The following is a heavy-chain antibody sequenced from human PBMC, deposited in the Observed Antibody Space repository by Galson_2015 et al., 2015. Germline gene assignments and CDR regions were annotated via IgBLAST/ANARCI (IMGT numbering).Heavy chain of an antibody. D-gene: IGHD5-12*01. CDR2: ISSSRSSI. CDR3: ASNKNGYSYGQFDY. J-gene: IGHJ4*02. Sequence: SLRLSCAASGFSFSTYSMNWVRQAPGKGLEWVSSISSSRSSIHYADSVKGRFTISRDNAKNSLYLQMNSLRAEDTAVYYCASNKNGYSYGQFDYWGQGTLVTVSS. CDR1: GFSFSTYS. V-gene: IGHV3-21*01.